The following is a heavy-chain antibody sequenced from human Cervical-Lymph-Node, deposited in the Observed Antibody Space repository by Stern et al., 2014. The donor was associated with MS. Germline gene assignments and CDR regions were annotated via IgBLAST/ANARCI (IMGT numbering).Heavy chain of an antibody. CDR1: GYTFTSYG. Sequence: QVQLVQSGAEVKKPGASVKVSCKASGYTFTSYGISWVRQAPGQGLEWMGWISAYNGNTNYAQKLQGRVTMTTDTSTRPASMELRSLRSADTAVYYCAREGRCIVGGCYSGWDYSYYGMDVGGQGTTVPVPS. CDR2: ISAYNGNT. V-gene: IGHV1-18*01. CDR3: AREGRCIVGGCYSGWDYSYYGMDV. J-gene: IGHJ6*02. D-gene: IGHD2-15*01.